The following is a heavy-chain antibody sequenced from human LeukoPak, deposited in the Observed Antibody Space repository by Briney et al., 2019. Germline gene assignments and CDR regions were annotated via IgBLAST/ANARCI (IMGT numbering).Heavy chain of an antibody. CDR3: ARDRTLGTDAFDI. CDR2: IYYSGST. V-gene: IGHV4-59*01. CDR1: GGSISSYY. D-gene: IGHD3-16*01. Sequence: PSETLSLTCTVSGGSISSYYWSWIRQPPGKGLEWIGYIYYSGSTNYNPSLKSRVTISVDTSKNQFSLKLSSVTAADTAVYYCARDRTLGTDAFDIWGQGTMVTVSS. J-gene: IGHJ3*02.